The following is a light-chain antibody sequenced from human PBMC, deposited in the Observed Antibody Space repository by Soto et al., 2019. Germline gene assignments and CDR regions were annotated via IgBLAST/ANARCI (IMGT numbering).Light chain of an antibody. CDR1: QGIGSW. J-gene: IGKJ3*01. CDR2: TAS. V-gene: IGKV1-12*01. Sequence: DIQMTQSPSSVSASVGDRVTITCRASQGIGSWLAWYQQKPGKAPKLLIYTASSLQSGVPSRFSGSGSGTDFPLTINSLQPEDFATYYCQQANSFPFTFGPGTKVYIK. CDR3: QQANSFPFT.